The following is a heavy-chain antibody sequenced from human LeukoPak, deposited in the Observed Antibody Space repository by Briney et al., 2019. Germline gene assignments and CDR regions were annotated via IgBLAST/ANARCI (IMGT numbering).Heavy chain of an antibody. D-gene: IGHD3-10*02. CDR2: LSGSGGST. J-gene: IGHJ6*04. Sequence: GGSLRLSCAASGFISRNYWMTWVRQGPGKGLEWVSALSGSGGSTYYADSVKGRFTISRDNSKNTLYLQMNSLRAEDTAVYYCAELGITMIGGVWGKRTTVTISS. CDR3: AELGITMIGGV. V-gene: IGHV3-23*01. CDR1: GFISRNYW.